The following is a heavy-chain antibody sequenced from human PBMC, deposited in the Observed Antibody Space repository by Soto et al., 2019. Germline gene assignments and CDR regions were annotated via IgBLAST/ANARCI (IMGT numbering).Heavy chain of an antibody. V-gene: IGHV4-31*03. D-gene: IGHD3-3*01. CDR2: IYYSGST. CDR3: ARSELHITICGVEVWFDP. J-gene: IGHJ5*02. Sequence: SETLSLTCTVSGGSISSGGYYWSWIRQHPGKGLEWIGYIYYSGSTYYNPSLKSRVTISVDTSKNQFSLKLSAVTAADTAVYYCARSELHITICGVEVWFDPWGQGTLVTVSS. CDR1: GGSISSGGYY.